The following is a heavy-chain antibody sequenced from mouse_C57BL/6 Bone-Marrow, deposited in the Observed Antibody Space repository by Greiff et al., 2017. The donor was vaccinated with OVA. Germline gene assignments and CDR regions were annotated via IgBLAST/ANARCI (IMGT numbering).Heavy chain of an antibody. D-gene: IGHD6-1*01. Sequence: QVQLKESGAELVKPGASVKISCKASGYAFSSYWMNWVKQRPGKGLEWIGQIYPGDGDTNYNGKFKGKATLTADKSSSTAYMQLSSLTSEDSAVYFCARQEPYPFAYWGQGTLVTVSA. CDR2: IYPGDGDT. J-gene: IGHJ3*01. V-gene: IGHV1-80*01. CDR1: GYAFSSYW. CDR3: ARQEPYPFAY.